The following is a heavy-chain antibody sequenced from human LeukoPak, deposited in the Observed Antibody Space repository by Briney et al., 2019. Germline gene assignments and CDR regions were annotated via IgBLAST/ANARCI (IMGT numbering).Heavy chain of an antibody. CDR2: IFPNNGNT. CDR1: GYTFTFYY. CDR3: SSGLGVLSAEANY. J-gene: IGHJ4*02. V-gene: IGHV1-2*02. D-gene: IGHD2-8*01. Sequence: ASVKLSCKASGYTFTFYYIHWVRQAPGQGLEWMGWIFPNNGNTKYAQKFLGRFTMTRDKSTSTAYMELTRLGSDEKAVYYCSSGLGVLSAEANYWGQGTLVTVSS.